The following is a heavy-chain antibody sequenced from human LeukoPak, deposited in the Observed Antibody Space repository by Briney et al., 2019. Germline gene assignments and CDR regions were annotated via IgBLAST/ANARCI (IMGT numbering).Heavy chain of an antibody. Sequence: PSETLSLTCTVSGGSISNYYWSWIRQAPGKELEWIGYIYHSGSTNYNPSLKSRVTISQDTSKNQFSLKLSSVTAADTAVYYRARETSWFGYSLFDPWGQGILVTVSS. J-gene: IGHJ5*02. CDR1: GGSISNYY. D-gene: IGHD3-16*01. V-gene: IGHV4-59*01. CDR2: IYHSGST. CDR3: ARETSWFGYSLFDP.